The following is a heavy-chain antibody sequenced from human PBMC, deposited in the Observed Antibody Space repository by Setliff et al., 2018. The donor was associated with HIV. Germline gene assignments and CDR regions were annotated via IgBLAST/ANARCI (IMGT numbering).Heavy chain of an antibody. J-gene: IGHJ4*02. D-gene: IGHD6-13*01. CDR2: IYQSGNA. CDR3: VTGYNSVWYSVF. V-gene: IGHV4-38-2*01. Sequence: PSETLSLTCAVSGHSISSGYFCGWIRQTPGKGLEWIGNIYQSGNAYCNPSLKSRVTISVDTSRNRFSLKLSSVTAADTAVYYCVTGYNSVWYSVFWGQGILVTVSS. CDR1: GHSISSGYF.